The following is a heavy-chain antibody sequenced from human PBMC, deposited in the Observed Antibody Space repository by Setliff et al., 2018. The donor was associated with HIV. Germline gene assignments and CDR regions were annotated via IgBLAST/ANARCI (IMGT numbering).Heavy chain of an antibody. Sequence: SSETLSLTCTVSGGSISSHYWSWIRQPPGKGLEWIGYIYYSGSTNYNPSLKSRVTISVDTSKNQFPLRLSSVTAADTAVYYCARVPRQLLKGAAAYFDYWGQGTLVTVSS. CDR3: ARVPRQLLKGAAAYFDY. D-gene: IGHD5-18*01. CDR2: IYYSGST. CDR1: GGSISSHY. J-gene: IGHJ4*02. V-gene: IGHV4-59*11.